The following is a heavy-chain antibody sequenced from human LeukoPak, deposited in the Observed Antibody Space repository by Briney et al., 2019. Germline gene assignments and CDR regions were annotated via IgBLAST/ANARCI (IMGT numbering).Heavy chain of an antibody. Sequence: GGSLRLSCAASGFTVSSNYMNWVRQAPGRGLEWVSMIYPNGNTFYTDSVKGRFTISRDNSKNTLDLQMSSLRAEDTAVYYCAKDRYSGSHKVGYFDYWGQGTLVTVSS. J-gene: IGHJ4*02. CDR2: IYPNGNT. V-gene: IGHV3-66*01. CDR1: GFTVSSNY. D-gene: IGHD1-26*01. CDR3: AKDRYSGSHKVGYFDY.